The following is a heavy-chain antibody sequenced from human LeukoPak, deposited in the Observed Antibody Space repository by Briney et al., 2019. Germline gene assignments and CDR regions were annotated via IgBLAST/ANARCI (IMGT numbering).Heavy chain of an antibody. CDR3: ARAGSHWHYVY. CDR2: IKQDGIER. J-gene: IGHJ4*02. Sequence: VANIKQDGIERYYVDSVKGRFTISRDNAKNSLSLQINNLRVEDTAVYYCARAGSHWHYVYWGQGTVVTVSS. V-gene: IGHV3-7*01. D-gene: IGHD3-10*01.